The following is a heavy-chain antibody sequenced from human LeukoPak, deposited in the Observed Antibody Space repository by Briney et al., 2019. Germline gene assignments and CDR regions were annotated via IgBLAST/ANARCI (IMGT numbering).Heavy chain of an antibody. Sequence: PGGSLRLSCAASGFTVSSNYMSWVRQAPGKGLEWVSVIYSGGSTYYADSVKGRFTISRDNSKNTLYLQMNSLRAEDTAVYYCARSPMVQGVEYWGQGTLVTVSS. CDR2: IYSGGST. CDR3: ARSPMVQGVEY. D-gene: IGHD3-10*01. CDR1: GFTVSSNY. V-gene: IGHV3-53*01. J-gene: IGHJ4*02.